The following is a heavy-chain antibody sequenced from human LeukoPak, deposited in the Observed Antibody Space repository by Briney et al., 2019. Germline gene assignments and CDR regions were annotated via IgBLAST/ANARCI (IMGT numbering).Heavy chain of an antibody. Sequence: PGGSLRLSCAASGFTFTAYWMTWVRQAPGKGLEWVANIKQDGSEKFYVDSVKGRFTISRENAKNSVYLQMSSLRAEDTAVYYCARDRRFLEWLFLDYWSQGTLVTVSS. V-gene: IGHV3-7*01. CDR3: ARDRRFLEWLFLDY. D-gene: IGHD3-3*01. CDR1: GFTFTAYW. CDR2: IKQDGSEK. J-gene: IGHJ4*02.